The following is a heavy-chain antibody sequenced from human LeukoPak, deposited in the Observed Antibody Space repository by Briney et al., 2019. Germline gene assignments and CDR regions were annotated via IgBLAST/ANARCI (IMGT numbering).Heavy chain of an antibody. CDR3: ARDRGREVLWLLGEGYGMDV. J-gene: IGHJ6*02. V-gene: IGHV3-21*01. D-gene: IGHD5-18*01. Sequence: PGGSLRLSCAAPGFTFSSYSMNWVRQAPGKGLEWVSSISSSSSYIYYADSVKGRFTISRDNAKNSLYLQMNSLRAEDTAVYYCARDRGREVLWLLGEGYGMDVWGQGTTVTVSS. CDR2: ISSSSSYI. CDR1: GFTFSSYS.